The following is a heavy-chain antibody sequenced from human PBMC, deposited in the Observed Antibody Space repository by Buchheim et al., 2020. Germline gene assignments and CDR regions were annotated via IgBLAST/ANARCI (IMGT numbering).Heavy chain of an antibody. J-gene: IGHJ4*02. CDR1: GFTFSSYS. CDR2: ISSSSSTI. Sequence: EVQLVQSGGGLVEPGGSLRLSCAASGFTFSSYSMDWVRQAPGKGLEWVSYISSSSSTIYYADSGKGRFTISRDNAKNSLYLKMNSLRAEDTAVYYCARVRRNSGYEIDYWGQGTL. D-gene: IGHD5-12*01. V-gene: IGHV3-48*01. CDR3: ARVRRNSGYEIDY.